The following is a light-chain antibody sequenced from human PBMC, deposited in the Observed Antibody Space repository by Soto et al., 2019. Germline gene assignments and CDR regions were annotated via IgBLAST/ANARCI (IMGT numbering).Light chain of an antibody. V-gene: IGLV2-14*01. CDR2: DVS. CDR1: SSDVGGYNY. Sequence: QSALTQPASVSGSPGQSITISCTGTSSDVGGYNYVSWYQQHPGKAPKVMIYDVSNRPSGVSNRFSGSKSGNTASLTISGLQAEDEADYYCSSYTSSSTLVVFGGGTTVTVL. CDR3: SSYTSSSTLVV. J-gene: IGLJ2*01.